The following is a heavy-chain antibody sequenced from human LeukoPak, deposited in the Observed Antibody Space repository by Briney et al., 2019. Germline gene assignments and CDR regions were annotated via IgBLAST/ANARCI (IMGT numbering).Heavy chain of an antibody. D-gene: IGHD3-22*01. V-gene: IGHV4-59*01. CDR3: ARKPIVNSAWYYFDY. J-gene: IGHJ4*02. CDR1: GFTFSSYA. CDR2: IYYSGST. Sequence: GSLRLSCAASGFTFSSYAMSWIRQPPGKGLEWIGYIYYSGSTNYNPSLKSRVTISVDTSKNQFSLKLSSVTAADTAVYYCARKPIVNSAWYYFDYWGQGTLVTVSS.